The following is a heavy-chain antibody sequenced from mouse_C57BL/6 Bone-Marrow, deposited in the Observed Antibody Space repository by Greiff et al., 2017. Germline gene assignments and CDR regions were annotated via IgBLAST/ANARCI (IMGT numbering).Heavy chain of an antibody. CDR3: VRNDGLYFDV. D-gene: IGHD2-3*01. V-gene: IGHV10-1*01. CDR1: GFSFNTYA. Sequence: ETGGGLVQPKGSLKLSCAASGFSFNTYAMNWVRQAPGKGLEWVARIRSKSNNYATYYADSVKDRFTISRDDSESMLYLQMNNLKTEDTAMYYCVRNDGLYFDVWGTGTTVTVSS. CDR2: IRSKSNNYAT. J-gene: IGHJ1*03.